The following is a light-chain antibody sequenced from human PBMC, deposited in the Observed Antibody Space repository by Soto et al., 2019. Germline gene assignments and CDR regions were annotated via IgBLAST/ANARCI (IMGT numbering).Light chain of an antibody. V-gene: IGLV1-51*01. CDR3: GTWDDTQSAVV. CDR1: SSNIGNNY. CDR2: DNN. Sequence: QSVLTQPPSVSAAPGQRVTIPCSGSSSNIGNNYVSWYQQLPGTAPKLLIYDNNQRPSGIPDRFSGSKSGTSATLVIAGLQTGGEADYYCGTWDDTQSAVVFGGGTQLTVL. J-gene: IGLJ2*01.